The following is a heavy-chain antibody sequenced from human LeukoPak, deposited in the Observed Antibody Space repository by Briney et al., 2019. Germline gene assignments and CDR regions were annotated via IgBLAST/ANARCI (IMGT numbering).Heavy chain of an antibody. CDR3: ARGIAVAGIVGYFDC. V-gene: IGHV4-39*01. D-gene: IGHD6-19*01. CDR2: XYYSGST. J-gene: IGHJ4*02. Sequence: SETLSLTCTVSGGSISSXSYYWGWIRQPXXXXXXXXXXXYYSGSTYYNPSLKXRXTISVDTSKNQFSLKLSSVTAADTAVYYCARGIAVAGIVGYFDCWGQGTLVTVSS. CDR1: GGSISSXSYY.